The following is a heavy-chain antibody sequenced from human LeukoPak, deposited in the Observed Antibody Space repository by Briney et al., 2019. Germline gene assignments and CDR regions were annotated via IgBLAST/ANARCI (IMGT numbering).Heavy chain of an antibody. Sequence: GGSLRLSCAASGFSFSRHAMNWVRQAPGKGLEWISHMSGGSDIIEYADSVRGRFTIPRDNGRGSLYLRMNSLRVEHTAVYYCARYGSGRNYIDPFDFWGQGTLVAVSS. CDR2: MSGGSDII. J-gene: IGHJ4*02. CDR1: GFSFSRHA. D-gene: IGHD3-10*01. CDR3: ARYGSGRNYIDPFDF. V-gene: IGHV3-48*01.